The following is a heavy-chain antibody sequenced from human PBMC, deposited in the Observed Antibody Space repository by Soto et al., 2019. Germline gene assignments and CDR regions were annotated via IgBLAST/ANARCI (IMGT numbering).Heavy chain of an antibody. CDR3: VRHGSDSGWFFFDP. V-gene: IGHV4-59*08. CDR2: VSYSGST. D-gene: IGHD6-19*01. J-gene: IGHJ5*02. CDR1: GGAIGGYY. Sequence: SETLSLTCSLSGGAIGGYYWSWIRQPPGKALEWIGYVSYSGSTDYHPSLKSRVSISIDTSKNQFSLKMISVTAADTAVYYCVRHGSDSGWFFFDPWGQGALVTVSS.